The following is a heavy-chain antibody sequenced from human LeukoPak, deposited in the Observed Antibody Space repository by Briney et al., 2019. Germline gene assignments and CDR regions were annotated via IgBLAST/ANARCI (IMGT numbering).Heavy chain of an antibody. J-gene: IGHJ4*02. CDR2: INHSGST. V-gene: IGHV4-34*01. D-gene: IGHD3/OR15-3a*01. CDR3: ARRRTGYQLYYFDY. Sequence: SETLSLTCAVYGGSFSDDYWSWIRQPPGKGLEWIGEINHSGSTNYNPSLKSRVTISVDTSKNQFSLKVSSVTAADTAVYYCARRRTGYQLYYFDYWGQGALVTVSS. CDR1: GGSFSDDY.